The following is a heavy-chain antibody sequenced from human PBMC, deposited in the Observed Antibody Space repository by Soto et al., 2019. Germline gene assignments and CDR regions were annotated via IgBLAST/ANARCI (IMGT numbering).Heavy chain of an antibody. V-gene: IGHV1-69*13. D-gene: IGHD3-22*01. Sequence: ASVKVSCKASGCTFSSYAISWVRQAAGQGLEWMGGIIPIFGTANYAQKFQGRVTITADESTSTAYMELSSLRSEDTAVYYCARDQTPSYYYDRSGSFDYWGQGTLVTVSS. J-gene: IGHJ4*02. CDR1: GCTFSSYA. CDR3: ARDQTPSYYYDRSGSFDY. CDR2: IIPIFGTA.